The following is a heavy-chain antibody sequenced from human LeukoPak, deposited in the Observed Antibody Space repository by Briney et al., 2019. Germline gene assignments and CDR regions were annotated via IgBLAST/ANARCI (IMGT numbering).Heavy chain of an antibody. Sequence: GGSLRLSCATSGFTFSSDYMSWVRQAPGRGLEWVANIKEDGGEQNYADSVKGRFTITRDNAKGTLFLQMNSLRAEDTALYYCAREHWFGELGTWGQGTLVSVSS. CDR2: IKEDGGEQ. CDR3: AREHWFGELGT. CDR1: GFTFSSDY. D-gene: IGHD3-10*01. J-gene: IGHJ4*02. V-gene: IGHV3-7*01.